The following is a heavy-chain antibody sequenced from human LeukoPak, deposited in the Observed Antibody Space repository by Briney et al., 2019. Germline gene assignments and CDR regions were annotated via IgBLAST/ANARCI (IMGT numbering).Heavy chain of an antibody. CDR2: INPNSGGT. Sequence: ASVKVSCKASGYTFTGYYMHWVRQAPGQGLEWIGWINPNSGGTNYAQKFQGRVTMTRDTSISTAYMELSRLRSDDTAVYYCARVPKSMALNTDYWGQGTLVTVSS. V-gene: IGHV1-2*02. J-gene: IGHJ4*02. CDR1: GYTFTGYY. D-gene: IGHD5-24*01. CDR3: ARVPKSMALNTDY.